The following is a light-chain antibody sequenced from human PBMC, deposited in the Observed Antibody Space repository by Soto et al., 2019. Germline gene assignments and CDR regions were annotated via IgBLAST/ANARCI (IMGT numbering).Light chain of an antibody. CDR1: QNVRDS. J-gene: IGKJ4*01. V-gene: IGKV1-39*01. Sequence: DIQMTQSPSALSASVGDTVAIPCRASQNVRDSLSWYQQKPGKAPKLLIYGASTLQDGVPSRFSGGGAGTDFTLTIRNLQPEDFATYYCQQTSGDPPLTFGGGTKVEI. CDR2: GAS. CDR3: QQTSGDPPLT.